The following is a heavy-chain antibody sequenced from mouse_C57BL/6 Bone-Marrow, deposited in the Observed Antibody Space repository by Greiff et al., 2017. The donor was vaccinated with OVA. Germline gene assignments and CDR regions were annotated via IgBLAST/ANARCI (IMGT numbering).Heavy chain of an antibody. D-gene: IGHD2-2*01. CDR2: INPSNGGT. V-gene: IGHV1-53*01. CDR3: ARSMVTTGYWYFDV. Sequence: QVQLQQSGAELARPGASVKLSCKASGYTFTSYWMHWVKQRPGQGLEWIGNINPSNGGTNYNEKFKSKATLTVDKSSSTAYMQLSSLTSEDSAVYYCARSMVTTGYWYFDVWGTGTTVTVSS. J-gene: IGHJ1*03. CDR1: GYTFTSYW.